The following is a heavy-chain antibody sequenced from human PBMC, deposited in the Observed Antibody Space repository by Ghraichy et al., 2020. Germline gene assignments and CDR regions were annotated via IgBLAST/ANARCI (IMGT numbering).Heavy chain of an antibody. D-gene: IGHD3-3*01. Sequence: SETLSLTCTVSGGSISSSSYYWGWIRQPPGKGLEWIGSIYYSGSTYYNPSLKSRVTISVDTSKNQFSLKLSSVTAADTAVYYCARTLRFLEWLLTDPSWYFDYWGQGTLVTVSS. CDR1: GGSISSSSYY. V-gene: IGHV4-39*01. CDR2: IYYSGST. CDR3: ARTLRFLEWLLTDPSWYFDY. J-gene: IGHJ4*02.